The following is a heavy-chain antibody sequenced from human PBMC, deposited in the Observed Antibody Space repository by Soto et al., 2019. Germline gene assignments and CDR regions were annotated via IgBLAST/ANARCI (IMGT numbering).Heavy chain of an antibody. CDR3: TSIPSVLRYFDWSPPV. Sequence: EVQLLESGGGLVQPGGSLRLSCAASGFTFSSYAISWVRQAPGKGLEWVSVISGSGGSTYYADSVKGRFTISRDNSKNTLYLQMNSLRVEDTAVYYCTSIPSVLRYFDWSPPVWGQGTLVTVSS. J-gene: IGHJ4*02. D-gene: IGHD3-9*01. V-gene: IGHV3-23*01. CDR1: GFTFSSYA. CDR2: ISGSGGST.